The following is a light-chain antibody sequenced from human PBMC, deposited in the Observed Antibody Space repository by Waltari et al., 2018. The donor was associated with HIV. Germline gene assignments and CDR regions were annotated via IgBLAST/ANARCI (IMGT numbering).Light chain of an antibody. Sequence: DIVMTQSPDSLAVSLGERATINCKSSQSLLYSSNNKNYLAWYQQKPGPPPKLLIFWASTRESGVPDRFSGSGSGTDFTLTISSLQAEDFAVYYCQQRSTWPGPTFGGGTKVEI. CDR1: QSLLYSSNNKNY. V-gene: IGKV4-1*01. J-gene: IGKJ4*01. CDR2: WAS. CDR3: QQRSTWPGPT.